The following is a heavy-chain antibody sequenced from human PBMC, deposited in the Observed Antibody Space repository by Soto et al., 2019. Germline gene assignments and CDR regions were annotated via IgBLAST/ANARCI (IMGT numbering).Heavy chain of an antibody. Sequence: SVKVSCKASGGTFSSYAISWVRQAPGQGLEWMGGIIPIFGTANYAQKFQGRVTITADESTSTAYMELSSLRSEDTAVYYCARDRYCSSTGCYSGAFDIWGQGTMVTVSS. D-gene: IGHD2-2*01. CDR3: ARDRYCSSTGCYSGAFDI. CDR2: IIPIFGTA. CDR1: GGTFSSYA. V-gene: IGHV1-69*13. J-gene: IGHJ3*02.